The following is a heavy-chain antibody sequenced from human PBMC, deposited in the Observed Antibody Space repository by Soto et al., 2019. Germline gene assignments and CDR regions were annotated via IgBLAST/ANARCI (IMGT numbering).Heavy chain of an antibody. J-gene: IGHJ4*02. CDR2: ISGSGSTI. V-gene: IGHV3-23*01. D-gene: IGHD3-22*01. CDR1: GFTFSSYA. CDR3: AKVFYYYDSSGYYYFDY. Sequence: GGSLRLSCAASGFTFSSYAVSWVRQAPGKGPEWISSISGSGSTIYYADSVKGRFTISRDNSKNTLYLQMSSLRAEDTAVYYCAKVFYYYDSSGYYYFDYWGQGTMVAVSS.